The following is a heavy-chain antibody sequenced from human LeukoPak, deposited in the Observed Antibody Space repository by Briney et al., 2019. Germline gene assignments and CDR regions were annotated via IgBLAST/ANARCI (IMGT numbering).Heavy chain of an antibody. V-gene: IGHV4-59*01. CDR1: GGSISSYY. Sequence: PSETLSLTCTVSGGSISSYYWSWIRRPPGKGLEWIGNIYYSGSTNYNPSLKSRVTISVDTSKNQFSLKLSSVTAADTAVYYCARAPRLLWFGELGYYFDYWGQGTLVTVSS. CDR3: ARAPRLLWFGELGYYFDY. D-gene: IGHD3-10*01. J-gene: IGHJ4*02. CDR2: IYYSGST.